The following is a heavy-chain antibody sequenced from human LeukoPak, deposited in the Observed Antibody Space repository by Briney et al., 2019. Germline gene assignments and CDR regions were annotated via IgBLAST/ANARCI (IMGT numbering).Heavy chain of an antibody. CDR2: ISSSSTYI. V-gene: IGHV3-21*01. J-gene: IGHJ4*02. Sequence: GGSLRPSCAASGFTFSTYSINWVRQAPGKGLEWVSSISSSSTYIYYADSVKGRFTISRDNAKNSLYLQMNSLRAEDTAVYYCAKAIVGATSFDYWGQGTLVTVSS. CDR1: GFTFSTYS. CDR3: AKAIVGATSFDY. D-gene: IGHD1-26*01.